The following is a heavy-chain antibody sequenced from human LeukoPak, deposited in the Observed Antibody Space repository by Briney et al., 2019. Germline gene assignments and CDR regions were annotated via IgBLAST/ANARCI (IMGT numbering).Heavy chain of an antibody. CDR2: IYTSGST. J-gene: IGHJ4*02. Sequence: SETLSLTCTVSGGSISSSYWSWIRQPAGKGLEWIGRIYTSGSTNYNPSLKSRVTMSVDTSKNQFSLNLSSVTAADTAVYYCARGASGSSYQFDYWGQGALVTVSS. CDR3: ARGASGSSYQFDY. V-gene: IGHV4-4*07. D-gene: IGHD1-26*01. CDR1: GGSISSSY.